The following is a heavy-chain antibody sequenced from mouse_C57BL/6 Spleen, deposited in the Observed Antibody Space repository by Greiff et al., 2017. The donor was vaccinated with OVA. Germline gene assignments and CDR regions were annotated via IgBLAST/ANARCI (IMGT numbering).Heavy chain of an antibody. CDR3: ARGDYYGSPYAMDY. V-gene: IGHV5-16*01. CDR2: INYDGSST. J-gene: IGHJ4*01. CDR1: GFTFSDYY. D-gene: IGHD1-1*01. Sequence: EVKLVESEGGLVQPGSSLKLSCTASGFTFSDYYMAWVRQVPEKGLEWVANINYDGSSTYYLDSLKSRFIISRDNAKNILYLQMSSLKSEDTATDYCARGDYYGSPYAMDYWGQGTSVTVSS.